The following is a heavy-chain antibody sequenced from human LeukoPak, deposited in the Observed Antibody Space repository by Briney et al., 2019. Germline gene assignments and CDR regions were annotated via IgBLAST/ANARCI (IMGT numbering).Heavy chain of an antibody. CDR1: GFTFSTYA. CDR3: ARSAVGTSCCTAVDY. CDR2: ISTSGDRT. Sequence: GGSLRLSCAAPGFTFSTYAMTWVRQAPGKGLEWVSGISTSGDRTYYADSVKGRFTISRDNSKNTLYLQMNSLRAGDTAEYYCARSAVGTSCCTAVDYWGQGTLVTVSS. V-gene: IGHV3-23*01. D-gene: IGHD1-26*01. J-gene: IGHJ4*02.